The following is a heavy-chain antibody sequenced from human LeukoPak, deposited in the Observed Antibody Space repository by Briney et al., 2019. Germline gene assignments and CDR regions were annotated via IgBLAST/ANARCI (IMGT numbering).Heavy chain of an antibody. D-gene: IGHD3-22*01. J-gene: IGHJ5*02. CDR3: AKGQKYYYDSSGYYDP. Sequence: GGSLRLSCAASGFTFSSHAMSWVRQAPGRGLEWVAFIRYDGSNKYYADSVKGRFTISRDNSKNTLYLQVNSLRAEDTAVYYCAKGQKYYYDSSGYYDPWGQGTLVTVSS. V-gene: IGHV3-30*02. CDR1: GFTFSSHA. CDR2: IRYDGSNK.